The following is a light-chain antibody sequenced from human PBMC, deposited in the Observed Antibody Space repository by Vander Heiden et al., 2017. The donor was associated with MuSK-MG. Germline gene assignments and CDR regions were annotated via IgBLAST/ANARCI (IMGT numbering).Light chain of an antibody. CDR2: KAS. CDR1: QSISSG. V-gene: IGKV1-5*03. Sequence: DIQLFQSPSTLSASVGDRVTITCRASQSISSGLAWYQQKPGKAPKLLIYKASSLESGVPSRFSGSGSGTEFTLTISSLQPDDFATYYCQQYNSYWRTFGGGTKVEIK. CDR3: QQYNSYWRT. J-gene: IGKJ4*02.